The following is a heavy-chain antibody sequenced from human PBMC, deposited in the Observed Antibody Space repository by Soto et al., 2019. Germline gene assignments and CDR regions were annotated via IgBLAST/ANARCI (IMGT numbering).Heavy chain of an antibody. CDR3: AKDRAPYCSSTSCYGFDY. J-gene: IGHJ4*02. CDR1: GFTFSSYA. CDR2: ISGSGGST. D-gene: IGHD2-2*01. Sequence: GGSLRLCCAASGFTFSSYAMSWVRQAPGKGLEWVSAISGSGGSTYYADSVKGRFTISRDNSKNTLYLQMNSLRAEDTAVYYCAKDRAPYCSSTSCYGFDYWGQGTLVTVSS. V-gene: IGHV3-23*01.